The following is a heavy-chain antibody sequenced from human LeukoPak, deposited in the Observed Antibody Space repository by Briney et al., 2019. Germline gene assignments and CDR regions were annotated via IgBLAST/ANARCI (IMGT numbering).Heavy chain of an antibody. Sequence: PGESLKISCVASGYTFSSYSINWVRHAPGKGLEWVSSISVRSNYIYYADSVRGRFSISRDDARDSLYLQMNSLRAEDTAVYFCVRLRRNSDTSGFYYYYDFWGQGTLVTVSP. V-gene: IGHV3-21*01. CDR2: ISVRSNYI. CDR3: VRLRRNSDTSGFYYYYDF. CDR1: GYTFSSYS. J-gene: IGHJ4*02. D-gene: IGHD3-22*01.